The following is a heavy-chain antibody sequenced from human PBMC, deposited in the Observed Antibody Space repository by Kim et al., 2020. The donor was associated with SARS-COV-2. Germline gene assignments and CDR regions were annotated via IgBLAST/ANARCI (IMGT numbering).Heavy chain of an antibody. D-gene: IGHD1-26*01. CDR1: GGSISSSSYY. V-gene: IGHV4-39*07. CDR2: IYYSGST. Sequence: SETLSLTCTVSGGSISSSSYYWGWIRQPPGKGLEWIGSIYYSGSTYYNPSLKSRVTISVDTSKNQFSLKLSSVTAADTAVYYCARDRRLLGLETGLHYYYGMDVWGQGTTVTVSS. J-gene: IGHJ6*02. CDR3: ARDRRLLGLETGLHYYYGMDV.